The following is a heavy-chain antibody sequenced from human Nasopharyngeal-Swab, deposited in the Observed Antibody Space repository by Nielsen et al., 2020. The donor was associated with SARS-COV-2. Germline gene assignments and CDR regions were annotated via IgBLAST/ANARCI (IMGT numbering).Heavy chain of an antibody. D-gene: IGHD2-21*01. V-gene: IGHV1-18*04. CDR1: GGSFNTYG. CDR2: ISGYNGKT. CDR3: AKASCGGDCPSGQHADF. Sequence: ASVKVSCKASGGSFNTYGFIWVRQAPGQGLEWMGWISGYNGKTLYAEKVQGRVAMTTDAATSTAYMELRNLRPDDTALYFCAKASCGGDCPSGQHADFWGQGTQVTVSS. J-gene: IGHJ4*02.